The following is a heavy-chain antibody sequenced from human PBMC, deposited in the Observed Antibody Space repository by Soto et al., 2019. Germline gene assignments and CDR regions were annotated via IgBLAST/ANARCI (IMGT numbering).Heavy chain of an antibody. CDR3: ARVGGDCSGGNCYDGWFDP. D-gene: IGHD2-15*01. CDR1: GGSSRRYY. Sequence: SATLSLTGNVSGGSSRRYYWTPLREPAGTGLARNGSIYTSGRPHYNPSLKRRVTMSVDTSKNQFSLKLSAVTAADTAVYYCARVGGDCSGGNCYDGWFDPWGQGTLVTVSS. J-gene: IGHJ5*02. CDR2: IYTSGRP. V-gene: IGHV4-4*07.